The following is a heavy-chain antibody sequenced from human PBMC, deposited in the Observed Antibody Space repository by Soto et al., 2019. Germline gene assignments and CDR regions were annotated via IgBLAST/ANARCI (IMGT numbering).Heavy chain of an antibody. Sequence: QVQLVQSAAEVKKPGSSVKVSCKASGGTFSSYTISWVRQAPGQGLEWMGRIIPILGIANYAQKFQGRVTMTAEKSTSTAYMALSSLRSEDTAVYYCARFRGSYGMDVWGQGTTVTVSS. J-gene: IGHJ6*02. CDR3: ARFRGSYGMDV. V-gene: IGHV1-69*02. CDR2: IIPILGIA. CDR1: GGTFSSYT. D-gene: IGHD3-10*01.